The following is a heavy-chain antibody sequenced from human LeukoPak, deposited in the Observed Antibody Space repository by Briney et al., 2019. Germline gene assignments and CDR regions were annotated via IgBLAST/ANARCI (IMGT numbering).Heavy chain of an antibody. D-gene: IGHD3-22*01. CDR1: GDSISSYY. V-gene: IGHV4-59*01. CDR3: ARSYYDTSGYYYGLYF. J-gene: IGHJ4*02. CDR2: IHYSGST. Sequence: SETLSLTCIVSGDSISSYYWSWIRQPPGKGLEWIGYIHYSGSTNYNPSHKSRVTISVDTSKNQFSLKLSSVTPADTAVYYCARSYYDTSGYYYGLYFWGQGTLVTVSS.